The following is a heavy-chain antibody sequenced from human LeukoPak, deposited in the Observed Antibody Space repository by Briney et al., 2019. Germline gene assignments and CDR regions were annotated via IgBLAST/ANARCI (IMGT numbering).Heavy chain of an antibody. V-gene: IGHV3-7*01. D-gene: IGHD3-9*01. CDR1: GFTFSSYW. CDR2: IKQDGSEK. CDR3: ARGGVLRYFDWLLNFDY. J-gene: IGHJ4*02. Sequence: PGGSLRLSCAASGFTFSSYWMSWVRQAPGKGLEWVANIKQDGSEKYYVDFVKGRFTISRDNAKNSLYLQMNSLRAEDTAVYYCARGGVLRYFDWLLNFDYWGQGTLVTVSS.